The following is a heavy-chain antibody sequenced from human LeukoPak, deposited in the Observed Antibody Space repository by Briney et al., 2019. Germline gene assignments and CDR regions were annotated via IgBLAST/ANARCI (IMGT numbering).Heavy chain of an antibody. V-gene: IGHV3-23*01. CDR1: EFTFRTYA. D-gene: IGHD3-3*01. CDR3: AKGVKPFWSGYTSSDP. Sequence: GGSLRLSCVVSEFTFRTYAMSWVRPAPGRGLEGVAGIGGSGATTYYGDSVKGRFTISRDNSKNTLYLQMNSLRAEDAAAYHCAKGVKPFWSGYTSSDPWGQGTVVIVSS. CDR2: IGGSGATT. J-gene: IGHJ5*02.